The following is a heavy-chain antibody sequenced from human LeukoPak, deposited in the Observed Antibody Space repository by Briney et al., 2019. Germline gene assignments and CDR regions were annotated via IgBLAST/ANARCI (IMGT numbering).Heavy chain of an antibody. V-gene: IGHV4-34*01. CDR3: ARGRDHWFGELSGWYYFDY. Sequence: SSETLSLTCAVYGGSFSGYYWSWIRQPPGKGLEWIGEINHSGSTNYNPSLKSRVTISVDKSKNQFSLKLSSVTAADTAVYYCARGRDHWFGELSGWYYFDYWGQGTLVTVSS. D-gene: IGHD3-10*01. J-gene: IGHJ4*02. CDR1: GGSFSGYY. CDR2: INHSGST.